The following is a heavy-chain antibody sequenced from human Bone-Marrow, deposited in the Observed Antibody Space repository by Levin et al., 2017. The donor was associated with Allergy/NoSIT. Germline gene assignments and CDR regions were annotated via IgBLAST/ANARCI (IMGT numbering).Heavy chain of an antibody. CDR3: ARGNTSEGPFEY. V-gene: IGHV3-9*01. CDR1: GFTFDDYA. J-gene: IGHJ4*02. D-gene: IGHD6-6*01. CDR2: VNWNGGSV. Sequence: SLKISCEASGFTFDDYAMHWVRQAPGKGLEWVASVNWNGGSVVYAVSVKGRFTISRDNAKNSLYLQMNSLRPEDTALYYCARGNTSEGPFEYWGQGTLVTVSS.